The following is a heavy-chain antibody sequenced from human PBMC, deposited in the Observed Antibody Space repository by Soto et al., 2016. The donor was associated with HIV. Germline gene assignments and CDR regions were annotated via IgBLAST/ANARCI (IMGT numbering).Heavy chain of an antibody. CDR3: ARGGTYDILTGYYNVGLDY. Sequence: EVHLVESGGGLVQPGGSLRLSCAASGFTFSTYWMHWVRQAPGKGLVWVSRINSDGGSTSYADSVKGRFTISRDNAKNTLYLQMNSLRAEDTAVYYCARGGTYDILTGYYNVGLDYWGQGTLVTVSS. V-gene: IGHV3-74*01. D-gene: IGHD3-9*01. CDR2: INSDGGST. CDR1: GFTFSTYW. J-gene: IGHJ4*02.